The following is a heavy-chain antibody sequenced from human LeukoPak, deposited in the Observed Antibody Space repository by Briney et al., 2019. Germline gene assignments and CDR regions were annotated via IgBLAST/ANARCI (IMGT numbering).Heavy chain of an antibody. CDR2: IRYDGSNK. Sequence: GGSLRLSCAASGFTFSSYVMHWVRQAPGKGLEWVAFIRYDGSNKYFADSVKGRFTISRDNSKNTLYLQMNSLRAEDTALYYCAKDIGSHIVVVTALDYWGQGTLVTVSS. CDR1: GFTFSSYV. J-gene: IGHJ4*02. V-gene: IGHV3-30*02. D-gene: IGHD2-21*02. CDR3: AKDIGSHIVVVTALDY.